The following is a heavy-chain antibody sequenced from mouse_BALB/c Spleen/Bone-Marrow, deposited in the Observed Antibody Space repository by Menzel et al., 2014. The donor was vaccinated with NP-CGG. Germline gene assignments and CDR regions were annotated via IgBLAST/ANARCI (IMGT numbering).Heavy chain of an antibody. J-gene: IGHJ3*01. Sequence: VQLQQSGPELVKPGASVKISCEASGYAFSSSWMNWVKQRPGQGLEWIGRIYPGDGDTNYNGKFKGKATLTADKSSSTAYMQLSSLTSVDSAVYFCASGSSSFAYWGQGTLVTVSA. CDR3: ASGSSSFAY. CDR1: GYAFSSSW. D-gene: IGHD1-1*01. V-gene: IGHV1-82*01. CDR2: IYPGDGDT.